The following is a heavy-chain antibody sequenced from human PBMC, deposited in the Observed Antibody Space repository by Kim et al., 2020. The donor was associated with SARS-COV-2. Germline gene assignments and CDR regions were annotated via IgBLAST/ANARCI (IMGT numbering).Heavy chain of an antibody. Sequence: GGSLRLSCAASGFTFSSYAMSWVRQAPGKGLEWVSAISGGGGSTYYADSVKGRFTTYRDNSKNTLYLQMNSLRAEDTAVYYCAKAKTYNYYDSSGYNWFDPWGQGTLVTVSS. CDR2: ISGGGGST. CDR1: GFTFSSYA. J-gene: IGHJ5*02. V-gene: IGHV3-23*01. D-gene: IGHD3-22*01. CDR3: AKAKTYNYYDSSGYNWFDP.